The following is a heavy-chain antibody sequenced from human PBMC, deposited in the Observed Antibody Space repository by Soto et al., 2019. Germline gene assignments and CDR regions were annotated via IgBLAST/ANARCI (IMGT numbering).Heavy chain of an antibody. CDR2: IYATGTT. D-gene: IGHD1-1*01. J-gene: IGHJ5*02. V-gene: IGHV4-4*07. Sequence: SEALSLTCTVSGASISGFYWSWIRKSAGKGLEWIGRIYATGTTDYNPSLKSRVMMSVDTSKKQFSLKLRSVTAADTAVYYCVRDGTKTLRDWFDPWGQG. CDR3: VRDGTKTLRDWFDP. CDR1: GASISGFY.